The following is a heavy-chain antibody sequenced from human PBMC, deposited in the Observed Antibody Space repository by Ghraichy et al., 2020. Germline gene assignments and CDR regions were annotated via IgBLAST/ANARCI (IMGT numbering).Heavy chain of an antibody. J-gene: IGHJ6*02. Sequence: SVKVSCKASGGTFSSYAISWVRQAPGQGLEWMGGIIPIFGKANYAQKFQGRVTITADASTSTAYMELSSLRSEDTAVYYCARCGTVTNNPPSCYYYGMDVWGQGTTVTVSS. CDR3: ARCGTVTNNPPSCYYYGMDV. CDR1: GGTFSSYA. D-gene: IGHD4-11*01. CDR2: IIPIFGKA. V-gene: IGHV1-69*13.